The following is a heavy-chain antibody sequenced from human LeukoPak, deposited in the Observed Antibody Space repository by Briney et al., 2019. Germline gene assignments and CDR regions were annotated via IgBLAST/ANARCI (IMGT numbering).Heavy chain of an antibody. CDR3: ARGVMDGTTPLTKLDY. Sequence: GGSLRLSCAASGFTFSSYWMHWVRQAPGKGLEWVSSISSGGSYIYYADSVKGRFTISRDNAKNSLYLQMNSLRAEDTAVYYCARGVMDGTTPLTKLDYWGQGTLVTVSS. CDR1: GFTFSSYW. V-gene: IGHV3-21*01. J-gene: IGHJ4*02. D-gene: IGHD2/OR15-2a*01. CDR2: ISSGGSYI.